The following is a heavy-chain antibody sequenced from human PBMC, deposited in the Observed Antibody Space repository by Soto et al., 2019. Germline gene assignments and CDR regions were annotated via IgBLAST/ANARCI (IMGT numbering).Heavy chain of an antibody. D-gene: IGHD3-16*01. V-gene: IGHV4-61*01. CDR1: GGSVSSGSYY. CDR3: AGRTVPNTWFDY. CDR2: IFYRGSS. Sequence: QVQLQESGPGLVKPSENLSLNCTVSGGSVSSGSYYWSWLRQPPGRGLEWIGYIFYRGSSKYNPSLKSRVTISVDTSTNQFSLKLTSVTAADTAVYFCAGRTVPNTWFDYWGQGALVTVSS. J-gene: IGHJ4*02.